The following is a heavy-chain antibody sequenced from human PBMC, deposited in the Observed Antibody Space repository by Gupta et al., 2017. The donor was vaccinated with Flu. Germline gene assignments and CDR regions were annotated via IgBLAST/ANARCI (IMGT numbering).Heavy chain of an antibody. CDR3: ARAAISTYYMDV. D-gene: IGHD2/OR15-2a*01. V-gene: IGHV4-30-4*01. J-gene: IGHJ6*03. CDR1: GGPLSRGDYY. Sequence: QVQLQESGPGLVKPSQTLSLTCTVSGGPLSRGDYYWTWIRQPPGTGLEWIGYIFHRGSTYYNPSLKSRVTISVDMSKNQFSLKLTSVTAADTAVYFCARAAISTYYMDVWGKGTKVTVSS. CDR2: IFHRGST.